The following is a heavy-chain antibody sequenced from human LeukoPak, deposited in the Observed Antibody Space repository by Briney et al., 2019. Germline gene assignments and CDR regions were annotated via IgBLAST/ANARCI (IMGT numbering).Heavy chain of an antibody. CDR1: GFTFSSYA. Sequence: GGSLRLSCAASGFTFSSYAMHWVRQAPGKGLEWVAVISYDGSNKYYADSVKGRFTISRDNSKNTLYLQMNSLRAEDTAVYYCAREGVAVAGELDYWGQGTLVTAS. V-gene: IGHV3-30-3*01. CDR2: ISYDGSNK. D-gene: IGHD6-19*01. J-gene: IGHJ4*02. CDR3: AREGVAVAGELDY.